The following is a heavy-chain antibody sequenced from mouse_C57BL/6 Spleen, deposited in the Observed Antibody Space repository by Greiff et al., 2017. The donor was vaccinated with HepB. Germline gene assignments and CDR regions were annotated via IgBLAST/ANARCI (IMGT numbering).Heavy chain of an antibody. CDR2: INPYNGDT. J-gene: IGHJ4*01. CDR3: GRGGIGSPYALDY. Sequence: VQLQQSGPELVKPGDSVKISCKASGYSFTGYFMNWVMQSHGKSLEWIGRINPYNGDTFYNQKFKGKATLTVDKSSSTAHMELRSLTSEDSAVYDWGRGGIGSPYALDYWGQGTSVTVA. V-gene: IGHV1-20*01. D-gene: IGHD2-14*01. CDR1: GYSFTGYF.